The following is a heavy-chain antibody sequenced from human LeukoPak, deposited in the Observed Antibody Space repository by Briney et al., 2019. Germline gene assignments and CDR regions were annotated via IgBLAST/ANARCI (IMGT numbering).Heavy chain of an antibody. J-gene: IGHJ4*02. D-gene: IGHD6-6*01. Sequence: GGSLRLSCAASGFTFSSYTMNWVRQAPGKGLEWVSSIGSSSTYIYYADSVKGRFIISRDNAKNSLFPQMNSLRAEDTAVYYCARVGRQLGQPFDYWGQGTLVTVSS. CDR3: ARVGRQLGQPFDY. CDR2: IGSSSTYI. CDR1: GFTFSSYT. V-gene: IGHV3-21*01.